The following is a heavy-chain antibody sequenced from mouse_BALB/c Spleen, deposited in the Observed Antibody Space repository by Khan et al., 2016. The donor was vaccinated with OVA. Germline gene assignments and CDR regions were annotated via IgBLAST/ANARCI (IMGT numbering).Heavy chain of an antibody. Sequence: EVELVESGGGLVEPGGSLKLSCAASGFTFSSFVMSWVRQTPEKRLEWVATISSAATYTYYPDSVKGRFTISRDNAKNNLYLQMNGLRSDDTAIYYCTNGNYGWFAYWGQGTLVTVST. J-gene: IGHJ3*01. D-gene: IGHD2-1*01. CDR3: TNGNYGWFAY. CDR2: ISSAATYT. V-gene: IGHV5-9-1*01. CDR1: GFTFSSFV.